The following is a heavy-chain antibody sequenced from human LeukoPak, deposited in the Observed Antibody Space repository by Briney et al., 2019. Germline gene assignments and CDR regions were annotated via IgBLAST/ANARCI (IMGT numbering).Heavy chain of an antibody. J-gene: IGHJ4*02. Sequence: PGGSLRLSCAASGFTFSSYAMSWVRQAPGKGLEWVSAISISGGSTYYADSVKGRFTISRDNSKNTLYLQMNSLRAEDTAVYYCAKVWDTYYYDSSGSFDYWGQGTLVTVSS. CDR2: ISISGGST. CDR3: AKVWDTYYYDSSGSFDY. D-gene: IGHD3-22*01. CDR1: GFTFSSYA. V-gene: IGHV3-23*01.